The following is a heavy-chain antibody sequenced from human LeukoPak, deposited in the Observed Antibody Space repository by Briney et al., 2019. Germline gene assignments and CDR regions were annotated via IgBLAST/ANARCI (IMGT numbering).Heavy chain of an antibody. J-gene: IGHJ4*02. CDR1: GFTFSRYW. D-gene: IGHD2-2*01. CDR3: ARTQIGYCSGTSCILYYFDY. Sequence: GGSLRLSCAASGFTFSRYWMTWVRQAPGKGLEWVSSITRNGGSTAYAESVKGRFTISRDNARNSLYLQMNSLRAEDTALYYCARTQIGYCSGTSCILYYFDYWGQGTLVTVSS. V-gene: IGHV3-20*04. CDR2: ITRNGGST.